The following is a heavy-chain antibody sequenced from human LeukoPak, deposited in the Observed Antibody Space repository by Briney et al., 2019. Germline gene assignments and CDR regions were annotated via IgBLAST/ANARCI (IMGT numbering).Heavy chain of an antibody. CDR2: FTNDGSNT. CDR1: GFSFSIYW. D-gene: IGHD4-11*01. CDR3: ARDNDYKIDY. V-gene: IGHV3-74*01. J-gene: IGHJ4*02. Sequence: GGSLRLSCAASGFSFSIYWMHWVRHAPGKGLVWVSRFTNDGSNTIYADSVKGRLTVSRDDAKNTLYLQMNSLRAEDTAVYYCARDNDYKIDYWGQGTLVTVSS.